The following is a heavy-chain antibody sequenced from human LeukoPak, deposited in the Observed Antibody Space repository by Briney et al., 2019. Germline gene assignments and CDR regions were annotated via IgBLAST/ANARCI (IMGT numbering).Heavy chain of an antibody. CDR1: GGSISSYD. D-gene: IGHD6-6*01. Sequence: NPSETLSLTCTVSGGSISSYDWTWIRQPPGKGLEWIGYIDYSWSANYNPSLKSRVTISIDTSKNQFSLQLNSVNAADTAVYYCARDLVGYYHYYMDVWGKGTTVTVSS. CDR3: ARDLVGYYHYYMDV. V-gene: IGHV4-59*01. J-gene: IGHJ6*03. CDR2: IDYSWSA.